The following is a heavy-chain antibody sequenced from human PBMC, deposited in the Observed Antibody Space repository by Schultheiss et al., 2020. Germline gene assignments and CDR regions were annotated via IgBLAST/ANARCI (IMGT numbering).Heavy chain of an antibody. CDR3: ARRSRWLQFDY. Sequence: SETLSLTCAVYGGSFSGYYWSWIRQPPGKGLEWIGSIYTSGSTYYNPSLKSRVTISVDTSTNQFSLKLTSATAADTAVYYCARRSRWLQFDYWGQGTLVTVSS. CDR1: GGSFSGYY. V-gene: IGHV4-34*01. CDR2: IYTSGST. D-gene: IGHD5-24*01. J-gene: IGHJ4*02.